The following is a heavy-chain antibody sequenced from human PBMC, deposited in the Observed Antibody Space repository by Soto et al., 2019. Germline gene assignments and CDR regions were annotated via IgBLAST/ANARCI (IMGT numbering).Heavy chain of an antibody. CDR3: AQLWFGESYNWFDP. CDR1: GGSISSHY. J-gene: IGHJ5*02. CDR2: IYYSGST. V-gene: IGHV4-59*08. D-gene: IGHD3-10*01. Sequence: SETLSLTCTVSGGSISSHYWSWIRQPPGKGLKWIGYIYYSGSTNYNPSLKSRVTISVDTSKNQFSLKLSSVTAADTAVYYCAQLWFGESYNWFDPWGQGTLVTVSS.